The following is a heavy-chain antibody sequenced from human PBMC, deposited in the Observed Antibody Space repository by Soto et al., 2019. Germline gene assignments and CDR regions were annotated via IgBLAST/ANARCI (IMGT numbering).Heavy chain of an antibody. V-gene: IGHV5-10-1*01. D-gene: IGHD3-16*02. CDR2: IDPNDSYT. CDR3: ARHAVITSGGIIVPNWFDP. J-gene: IGHJ5*02. Sequence: GESLKISCEGSGYSFTSYWISWVRQVPGKGLEWMGRIDPNDSYTNYSAAFQGHVTFSADKSISTAFLQWSSLKASDTAMYFCARHAVITSGGIIVPNWFDPWGQGTPVTVSS. CDR1: GYSFTSYW.